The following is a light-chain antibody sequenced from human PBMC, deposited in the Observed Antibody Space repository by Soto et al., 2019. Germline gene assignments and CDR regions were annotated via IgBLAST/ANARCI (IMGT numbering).Light chain of an antibody. Sequence: DIQMSQSQSSLSASVGDRVTITGRASQGIGDALGWYQQKPGKAPKRLIYAASTLQSGVPSRFRGSGSGTDFTLPLSCLQSEDFATYYCQQYYSYLITFGQGTRLEIK. CDR2: AAS. CDR1: QGIGDA. CDR3: QQYYSYLIT. V-gene: IGKV1-17*01. J-gene: IGKJ5*01.